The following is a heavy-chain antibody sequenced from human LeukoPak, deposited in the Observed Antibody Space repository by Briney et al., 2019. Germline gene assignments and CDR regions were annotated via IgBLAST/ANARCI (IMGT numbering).Heavy chain of an antibody. CDR3: ARQFRDSSGYYSYYFDY. D-gene: IGHD3-22*01. J-gene: IGHJ4*02. CDR1: GYSFTTYW. CDR2: IYPGDSDT. V-gene: IGHV5-51*01. Sequence: GESLKISCKGSGYSFTTYWIGWVRQMPGRGLEWMGIIYPGDSDTRYSPSFQGQVTISANKSISTAYLQWSSLKASDTAMYYCARQFRDSSGYYSYYFDYWGQGTLVTVTS.